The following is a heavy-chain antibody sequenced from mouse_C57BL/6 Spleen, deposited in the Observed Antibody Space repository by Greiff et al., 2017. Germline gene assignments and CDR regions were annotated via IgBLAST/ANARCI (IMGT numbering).Heavy chain of an antibody. V-gene: IGHV5-9-1*02. J-gene: IGHJ2*01. CDR1: GFTFSSYA. Sequence: EVMLVESGEGLVKPGGSLKLSCAASGFTFSSYAMSWVRQTPEKRLEWVAYISSGGDYIYYADTVKGRFTISRDNARNTLYLQMSSLKSEDTAMYYCTRGDYDVPDYCDSGVQGTTLTVSS. D-gene: IGHD2-4*01. CDR2: ISSGGDYI. CDR3: TRGDYDVPDYCDS.